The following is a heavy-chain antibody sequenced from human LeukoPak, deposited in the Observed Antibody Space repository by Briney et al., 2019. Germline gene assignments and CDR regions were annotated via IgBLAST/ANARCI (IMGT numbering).Heavy chain of an antibody. J-gene: IGHJ5*02. CDR3: ARSGTGWLDP. CDR1: GYSISSGYY. Sequence: SETLSLTCSVSGYSISSGYYWGWIRQPPGKGLEWIASIYHGGNTYYNPSLESRVTISVDTSKNQLSLRLNSVTAADTAVYYCARSGTGWLDPWGQGTLVTVSS. V-gene: IGHV4-38-2*02. D-gene: IGHD1-14*01. CDR2: IYHGGNT.